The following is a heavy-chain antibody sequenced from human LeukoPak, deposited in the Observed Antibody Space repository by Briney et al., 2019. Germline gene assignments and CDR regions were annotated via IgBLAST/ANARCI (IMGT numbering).Heavy chain of an antibody. D-gene: IGHD6-13*01. CDR2: ISAYNGNT. J-gene: IGHJ5*02. Sequence: GASVKVSCKASGYTFTSYGISWVRQAPGQGLEWMGWISAYNGNTNYAQKLQGRVTMTTDTSTSTAYMELRSLGSDDTAVYYCARDPGGIAAAGRWFDPWGQGTLVTVSS. CDR1: GYTFTSYG. CDR3: ARDPGGIAAAGRWFDP. V-gene: IGHV1-18*01.